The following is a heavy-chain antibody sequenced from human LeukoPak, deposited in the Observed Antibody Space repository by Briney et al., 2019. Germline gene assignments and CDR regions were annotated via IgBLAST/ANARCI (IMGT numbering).Heavy chain of an antibody. D-gene: IGHD3-3*01. CDR2: IIPILGIA. V-gene: IGHV1-69*04. CDR1: GGTFSSYA. Sequence: ASVKVSCKASGGTFSSYAISWVRQAPGQGLEWMGRIIPILGIANYAQKFQGRVTITADKSTSTAYMELSSLRSEDTAVYYCARDKSTTVRFLQYYWGQGTLVTVSS. CDR3: ARDKSTTVRFLQYY. J-gene: IGHJ4*02.